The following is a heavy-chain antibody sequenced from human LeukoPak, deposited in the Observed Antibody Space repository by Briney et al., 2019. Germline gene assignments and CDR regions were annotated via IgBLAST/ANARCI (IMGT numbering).Heavy chain of an antibody. D-gene: IGHD3-22*01. V-gene: IGHV4-34*01. Sequence: SQTLSLTCAVYGGSFSGYYWSWIRQPPGKGLEWIREINHSGSTNYNPSLKSRVTISVDTSKNQFSLKLSSVTAADTAVYYCAGRDDSSGYYYPYWGQGTLVTVSS. CDR3: AGRDDSSGYYYPY. CDR1: GGSFSGYY. CDR2: INHSGST. J-gene: IGHJ4*02.